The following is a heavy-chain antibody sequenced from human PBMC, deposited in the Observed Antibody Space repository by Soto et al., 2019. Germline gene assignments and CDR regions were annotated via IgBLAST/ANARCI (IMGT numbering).Heavy chain of an antibody. CDR3: ARASYDFWSGYYISGLAPSYYFDY. CDR1: GFSISSYY. V-gene: IGHV4-59*01. Sequence: PSETLSLTCTFSGFSISSYYWSLIRQPPGKGLEWIGYIYYSGSTNYNPSLKSRVTISVDTSKNQFSLKLSSVTAADTAVYYCARASYDFWSGYYISGLAPSYYFDYWGQGTLVTVSS. J-gene: IGHJ4*02. CDR2: IYYSGST. D-gene: IGHD3-3*01.